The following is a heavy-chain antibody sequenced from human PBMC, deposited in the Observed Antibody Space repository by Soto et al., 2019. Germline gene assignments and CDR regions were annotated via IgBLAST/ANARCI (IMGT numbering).Heavy chain of an antibody. CDR1: GGSFSGYY. CDR2: INHSGST. Sequence: PSETLSLTCAVYGGSFSGYYWSWIRQPPGKGLEWIGEINHSGSTNYNPSLKSRVTISVDTSKNQFSLKLSSVTAADTAVYYCAKIAAAVPRGPRIDYWGQGTLVTVSS. J-gene: IGHJ4*02. D-gene: IGHD6-13*01. V-gene: IGHV4-34*01. CDR3: AKIAAAVPRGPRIDY.